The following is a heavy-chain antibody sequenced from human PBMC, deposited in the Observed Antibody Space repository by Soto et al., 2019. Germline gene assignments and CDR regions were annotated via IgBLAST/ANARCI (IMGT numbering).Heavy chain of an antibody. CDR1: GFIFSSYS. Sequence: PGGSLRLSCAASGFIFSSYSMNWVRQAPGKGLEWVSYISSSSSTIYYADSVKGRFTISRDNAKSSLYLQMNSLRGEDTAVYYCARGGRRELPGYWGQGTLVTVSS. D-gene: IGHD1-26*01. J-gene: IGHJ4*02. V-gene: IGHV3-48*01. CDR3: ARGGRRELPGY. CDR2: ISSSSSTI.